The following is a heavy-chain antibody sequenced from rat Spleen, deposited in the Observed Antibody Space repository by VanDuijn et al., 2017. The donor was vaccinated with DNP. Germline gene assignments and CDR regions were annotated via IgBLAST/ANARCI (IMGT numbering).Heavy chain of an antibody. Sequence: EVQLVESGGGLVQPGRSLKLSCTASGFSLSDFYMAWVRQAPTKGLEWVAYISYDGGRTYYGDSVKGRFTISRDNAKTTLYLQMDSLRSEDTATYYCTTDGYSSYSPLDYWGQGVMVTISS. V-gene: IGHV5-20*01. J-gene: IGHJ2*01. CDR2: ISYDGGRT. D-gene: IGHD1-2*01. CDR1: GFSLSDFY. CDR3: TTDGYSSYSPLDY.